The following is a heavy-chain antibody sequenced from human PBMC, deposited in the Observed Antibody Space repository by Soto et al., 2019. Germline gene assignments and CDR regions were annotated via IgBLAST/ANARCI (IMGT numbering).Heavy chain of an antibody. CDR1: GFTFSSYG. V-gene: IGHV3-33*01. J-gene: IGHJ4*02. CDR2: IWYDGSNK. D-gene: IGHD5-18*01. Sequence: LRLSCAASGFTFSSYGMHWVRQAPGKGLEWVAVIWYDGSNKYYADSVKGRFTISRDNSKNTLYLQMNSLRAEDTAVYYCARGDTAMVTDYWGQGTLVTVSS. CDR3: ARGDTAMVTDY.